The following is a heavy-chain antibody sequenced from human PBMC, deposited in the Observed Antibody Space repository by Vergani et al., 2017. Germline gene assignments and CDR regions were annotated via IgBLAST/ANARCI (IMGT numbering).Heavy chain of an antibody. CDR1: GFTFSSYA. CDR2: ISYDGSNK. CDR3: ARGPKWLRLWGFDY. V-gene: IGHV3-30*01. J-gene: IGHJ4*02. Sequence: QVQLVESGGGVVQPGRSLRLSCAASGFTFSSYAMHWVRQAPGKGLEWVAVISYDGSNKYYADSVKSRFTISKDNSKNTLYLQMNSLRAEDTAVYCCARGPKWLRLWGFDYWGQGTLVTVSS. D-gene: IGHD5-12*01.